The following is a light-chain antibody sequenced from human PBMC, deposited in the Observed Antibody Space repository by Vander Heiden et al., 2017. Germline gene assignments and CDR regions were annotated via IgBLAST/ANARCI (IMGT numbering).Light chain of an antibody. J-gene: IGKJ1*01. V-gene: IGKV3-15*01. CDR3: LQDNNWPGT. Sequence: EIVMTQSLAPLSAPPGERTSLSSRASRSGSNNLAWYQQKPGQAPRLLIYCGSTRATGIPARFSGSGSGTEFTLTISSLQSEDFAVYYCLQDNNWPGTFGPGTKVEIK. CDR2: CGS. CDR1: RSGSNN.